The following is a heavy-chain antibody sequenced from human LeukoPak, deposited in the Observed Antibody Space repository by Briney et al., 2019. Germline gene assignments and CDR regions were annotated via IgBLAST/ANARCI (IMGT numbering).Heavy chain of an antibody. J-gene: IGHJ5*02. CDR2: IWYDGSNK. Sequence: HPGGSLRLSCAASGFTFSSYGMHWVRQAPGKGLEWVAVIWYDGSNKYYADSVKGRFTISRDNSKNTLYLQMNSLRAEDTAVYYCARDFSGSFTLDPWGQGTLVTVSS. V-gene: IGHV3-33*08. D-gene: IGHD1-26*01. CDR3: ARDFSGSFTLDP. CDR1: GFTFSSYG.